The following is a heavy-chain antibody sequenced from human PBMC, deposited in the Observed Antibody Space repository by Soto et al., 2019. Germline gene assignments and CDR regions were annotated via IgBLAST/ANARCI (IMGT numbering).Heavy chain of an antibody. D-gene: IGHD3-22*01. CDR1: GYTFTSYA. Sequence: ASVKVSCKASGYTFTSYAMHWVRQAPGQRLEWMGWINAGNGNTKYSQKFQGRVTITRDTSASTAYMELSSLRSEDTAVYYCARDRVTMIVVANPDYWGQGTLVTVSS. CDR3: ARDRVTMIVVANPDY. J-gene: IGHJ4*02. CDR2: INAGNGNT. V-gene: IGHV1-3*01.